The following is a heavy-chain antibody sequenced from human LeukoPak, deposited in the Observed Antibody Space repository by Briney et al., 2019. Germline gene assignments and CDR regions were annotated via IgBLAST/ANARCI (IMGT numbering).Heavy chain of an antibody. J-gene: IGHJ4*02. CDR3: AKADKKADTATFDY. D-gene: IGHD5-18*01. CDR1: GFTFSSYA. CDR2: ISYDGSNK. V-gene: IGHV3-30-3*01. Sequence: GGSLRLSCAASGFTFSSYAMHWVRQAPGKRLEWVAVISYDGSNKYYADSVKGRFTISRDNSKNTLYLQMNSLRAEDTAVYYCAKADKKADTATFDYWGQGTLVTVSS.